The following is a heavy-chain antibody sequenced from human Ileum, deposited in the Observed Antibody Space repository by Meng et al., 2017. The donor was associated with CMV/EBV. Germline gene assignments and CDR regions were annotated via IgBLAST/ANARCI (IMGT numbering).Heavy chain of an antibody. CDR1: GFSVSNTY. V-gene: IGHV3-53*01. Sequence: GGSLSLSCEVSGFSVSNTYMSWVRQSPGKGLEWVSNIFASGSKYYAESVRGRFTISRDNSKNTFHLQMNSLRDDDTAIYYCARGRFPSSPLLDSWGQGTLVNVSS. J-gene: IGHJ4*02. CDR3: ARGRFPSSPLLDS. CDR2: IFASGSK. D-gene: IGHD6-13*01.